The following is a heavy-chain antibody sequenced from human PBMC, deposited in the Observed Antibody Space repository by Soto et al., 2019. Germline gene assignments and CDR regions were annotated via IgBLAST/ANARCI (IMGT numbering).Heavy chain of an antibody. CDR1: GYIFGSYG. CDR3: ARDSSTGYDY. Sequence: GASVKVSCTVSGYIFGSYGSNWVRQAPGQGLEWMGWISGYNGNTKYAQNLQGRVTMTTDTSTSTAYMELRSLRSDDTAVYYCARDSSTGYDYWGQGTLVTVSS. J-gene: IGHJ4*02. V-gene: IGHV1-18*01. D-gene: IGHD4-17*01. CDR2: ISGYNGNT.